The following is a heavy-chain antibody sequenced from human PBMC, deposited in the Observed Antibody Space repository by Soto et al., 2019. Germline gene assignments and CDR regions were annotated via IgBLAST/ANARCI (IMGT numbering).Heavy chain of an antibody. CDR1: GXTFXNXX. J-gene: IGHJ5*02. CDR3: ARVLRGVVNWFDP. Sequence: HLVQSGPEVKKPXAXVXXXXXXSGXTFXNXXXXXVRXXXXQXXEWMGWIATYNSNRNYAQKFQGRLTLTTDTSTSTAYMELKSLGYDDTAVYYCARVLRGVVNWFDPWGQGTLVTVSS. V-gene: IGHV1-18*01. D-gene: IGHD3-10*01. CDR2: IATYNSNR.